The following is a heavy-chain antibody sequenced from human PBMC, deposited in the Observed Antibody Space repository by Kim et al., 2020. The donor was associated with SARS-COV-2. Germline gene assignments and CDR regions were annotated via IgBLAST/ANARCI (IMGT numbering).Heavy chain of an antibody. J-gene: IGHJ4*02. D-gene: IGHD4-17*01. V-gene: IGHV4-39*01. CDR3: ARHLYPFMTTVTTPFEY. CDR2: IYYSGST. Sequence: SETLSLTCTVSGGSISSSSYYWGWIRQPPGKGLEWIGSIYYSGSTYYNPSLKSRVTISVDTSKNQFSLKLSSVTAADTAVYNCARHLYPFMTTVTTPFEYWGQGTMVTVSS. CDR1: GGSISSSSYY.